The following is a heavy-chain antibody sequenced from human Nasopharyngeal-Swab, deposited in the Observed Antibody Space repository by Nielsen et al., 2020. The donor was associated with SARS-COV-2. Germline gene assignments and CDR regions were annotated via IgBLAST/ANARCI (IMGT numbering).Heavy chain of an antibody. CDR1: GYTFTDYY. Sequence: ASVKVSCKASGYTFTDYYMHWVRQAPGQGLEWMGRINPKSGDTKYAQKLQGRVTVTRDKSINTAYMELSSLRSDDTAMYYCARDDGDVPGITGSGPPGGYWGQGTLVTVSS. CDR3: ARDDGDVPGITGSGPPGGY. CDR2: INPKSGDT. J-gene: IGHJ4*02. V-gene: IGHV1-2*06. D-gene: IGHD6-13*01.